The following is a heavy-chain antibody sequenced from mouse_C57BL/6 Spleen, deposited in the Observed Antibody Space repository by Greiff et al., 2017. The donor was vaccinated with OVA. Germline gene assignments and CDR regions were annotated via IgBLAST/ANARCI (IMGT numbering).Heavy chain of an antibody. J-gene: IGHJ4*01. D-gene: IGHD2-5*01. CDR3: ARDMDYSNYAMDY. CDR2: ISDGGSYT. V-gene: IGHV5-4*01. Sequence: EVKLMESGGGLVKPGGSLKLSCAASGFTFSSYAMSWVRQTPEKRLEWVATISDGGSYTYYPDNVKGRFTISRDNAKNNLYLQMSQLKSEDTAMYYCARDMDYSNYAMDYWGQGTTVTVSS. CDR1: GFTFSSYA.